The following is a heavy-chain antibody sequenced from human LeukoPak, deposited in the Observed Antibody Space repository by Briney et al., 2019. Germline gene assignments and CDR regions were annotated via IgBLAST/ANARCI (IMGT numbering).Heavy chain of an antibody. Sequence: PGGSLRLSCAASGFTFSSYSMNWVRQAPGKGLEWVSYISSSSSTIYYADSVKGRFTISRDNAKNSLYVQMNRLRAEDTAVYYCARALWELRSSAFFDYWGQGTLVTVSS. V-gene: IGHV3-48*01. CDR2: ISSSSSTI. D-gene: IGHD1-26*01. CDR1: GFTFSSYS. CDR3: ARALWELRSSAFFDY. J-gene: IGHJ4*02.